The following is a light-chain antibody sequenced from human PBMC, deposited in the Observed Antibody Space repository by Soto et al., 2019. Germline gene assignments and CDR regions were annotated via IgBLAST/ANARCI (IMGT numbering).Light chain of an antibody. CDR1: QSVSSL. V-gene: IGKV3-15*01. CDR3: QQYNNWPLTWT. CDR2: DAT. Sequence: EIVMTQSPATLSVSPGDTVTLSCRASQSVSSLLAWYQAKPGQAPRLLIYDATTRAADVPVWFSGSGSATEFTLTISSLQSEDSAIYHCQQYNNWPLTWTFGQGTKVDIK. J-gene: IGKJ1*01.